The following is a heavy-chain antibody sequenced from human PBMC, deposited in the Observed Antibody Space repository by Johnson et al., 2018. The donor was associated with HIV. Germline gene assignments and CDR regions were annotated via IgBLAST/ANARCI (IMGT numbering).Heavy chain of an antibody. Sequence: QVQLVESGGGVVQPGRSLRLSCAASGFTFSSYGMHWVRQAPGKGLEWVAVISYDRSNKYYADSVKGRFTISRDNSKNTLFLQMNSLRAEDTAVYYCARDPYTSAGNPFDIWGQGTRVTVS. CDR2: ISYDRSNK. CDR3: ARDPYTSAGNPFDI. D-gene: IGHD3-10*01. J-gene: IGHJ3*02. V-gene: IGHV3-30*19. CDR1: GFTFSSYG.